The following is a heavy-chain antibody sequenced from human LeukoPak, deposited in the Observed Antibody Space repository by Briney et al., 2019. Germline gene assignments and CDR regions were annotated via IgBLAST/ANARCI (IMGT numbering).Heavy chain of an antibody. CDR3: ARVAGWHWFDP. Sequence: GGSLRLSCAASGFTFSDYNMRWIRQAPGKGLEWVSSISSTSSSYRYYADSVKGRFTISRDNAKNTVYLQMNNMRVDDTAVYYCARVAGWHWFDPWGQGTLVTVSS. CDR2: ISSTSSSYR. V-gene: IGHV3-11*03. D-gene: IGHD6-19*01. J-gene: IGHJ5*02. CDR1: GFTFSDYN.